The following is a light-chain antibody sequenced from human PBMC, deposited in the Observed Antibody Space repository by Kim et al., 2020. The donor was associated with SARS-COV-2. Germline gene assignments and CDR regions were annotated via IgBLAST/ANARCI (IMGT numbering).Light chain of an antibody. Sequence: SSVGDRVIITCRASQSINTWLAWDQQKPGKVPELLIYMASSLKSGVPSRFSGSGSGTEFTLTISSLQPDDFATYYCQQYNTYSETFGPGTKVDIK. J-gene: IGKJ3*01. CDR1: QSINTW. CDR2: MAS. V-gene: IGKV1-5*03. CDR3: QQYNTYSET.